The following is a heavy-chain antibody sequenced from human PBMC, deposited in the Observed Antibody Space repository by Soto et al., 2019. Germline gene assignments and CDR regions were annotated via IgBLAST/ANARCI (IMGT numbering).Heavy chain of an antibody. V-gene: IGHV1-2*04. CDR1: GYTFTGYY. CDR3: ARSPTPGYYYYGMDV. J-gene: IGHJ6*02. CDR2: INPNSGGT. Sequence: WASVKVSCKASGYTFTGYYMHWVRQAPGQGLEWMGWINPNSGGTNYAQKFQGWVTMTRDTSISTAYMELSRLRSDDTAVYYCARSPTPGYYYYGMDVWGQGTTVTVSS.